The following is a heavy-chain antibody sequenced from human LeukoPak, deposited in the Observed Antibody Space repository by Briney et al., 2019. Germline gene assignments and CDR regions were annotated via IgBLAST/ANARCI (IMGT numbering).Heavy chain of an antibody. D-gene: IGHD2-2*02. V-gene: IGHV1-2*02. CDR1: GYTFTDYY. Sequence: VASVKVSCKASGYTFTDYYMHWVRQAPGQGLEWMGWIDPRSGGINFARKFQGRVTMTRDTSISTAYMELSRLTSDDTAVYYCTSSDYTSSDYWGQGTLVTVSS. CDR2: IDPRSGGI. J-gene: IGHJ4*02. CDR3: TSSDYTSSDY.